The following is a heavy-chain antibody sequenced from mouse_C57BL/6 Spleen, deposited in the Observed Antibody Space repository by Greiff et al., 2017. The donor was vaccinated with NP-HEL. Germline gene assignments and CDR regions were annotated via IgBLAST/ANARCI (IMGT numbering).Heavy chain of an antibody. CDR1: GFNIKDYY. Sequence: EVQLQQSGAELVRPGASVKLSCTASGFNIKDYYMHWVKQRPEQGLEWIGRIDPEDGVTEYAPKFQGKATMTADTSSNTAYLQLSSLTSEDTAVYYCTTYYYGSSHWFAYWGQGTLVTVSA. D-gene: IGHD1-1*01. CDR2: IDPEDGVT. V-gene: IGHV14-1*01. J-gene: IGHJ3*01. CDR3: TTYYYGSSHWFAY.